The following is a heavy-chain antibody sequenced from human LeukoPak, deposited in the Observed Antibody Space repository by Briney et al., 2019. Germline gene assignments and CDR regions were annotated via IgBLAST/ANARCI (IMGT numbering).Heavy chain of an antibody. Sequence: PSETLSLTCTVSGGSISSSSYYWGWIRQPPGKGLEWIGSIYYSGSTYYNPSLKSRVTISVDTSKNQFSLKLSSVTAADTAVYYCARRQHDYGDHNWFDPWGQGTLVTVSS. CDR1: GGSISSSSYY. D-gene: IGHD4-17*01. J-gene: IGHJ5*02. CDR3: ARRQHDYGDHNWFDP. CDR2: IYYSGST. V-gene: IGHV4-39*01.